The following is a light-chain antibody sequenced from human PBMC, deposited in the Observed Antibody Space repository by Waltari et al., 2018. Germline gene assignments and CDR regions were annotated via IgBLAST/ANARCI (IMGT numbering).Light chain of an antibody. CDR1: QSFSSN. CDR2: GAS. V-gene: IGKV3-15*01. Sequence: EILMTPSPAPLSVSPGERATLSFRASQSFSSNLAWYPQKPGQAPRPLTYGASPRATGIPARFSGSGYGTEFTLTISSLQSEDFAVYYCQQYNNWPPRYTFGQGTKLEIK. J-gene: IGKJ2*01. CDR3: QQYNNWPPRYT.